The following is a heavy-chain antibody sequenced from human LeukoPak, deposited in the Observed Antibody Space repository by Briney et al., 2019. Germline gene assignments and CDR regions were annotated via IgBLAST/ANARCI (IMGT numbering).Heavy chain of an antibody. CDR2: IYYSGST. D-gene: IGHD3-22*01. CDR3: ARLRREDSSGYPYYFDY. CDR1: GGSISSSSYY. V-gene: IGHV4-39*01. J-gene: IGHJ4*02. Sequence: SETLSLTCTVSGGSISSSSYYWGWIRQPPGKGLEWIGSIYYSGSTYYNPSLKSRVTISVDTSKNQSSLKLSSVTAADTAVYYCARLRREDSSGYPYYFDYWGQGTLVTVSS.